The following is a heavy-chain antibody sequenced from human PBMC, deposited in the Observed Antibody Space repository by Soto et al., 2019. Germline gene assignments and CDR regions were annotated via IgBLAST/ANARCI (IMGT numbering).Heavy chain of an antibody. CDR2: ISYSENT. CDR3: AKIRENSGWYFLMDY. Sequence: SETLSLTCTVSGASISSYYWSWIRQPPGKGLEWIGYISYSENTNYNPSLKSRLTISIDTPRSQFSLKLSSVTAADTAVYFCAKIRENSGWYFLMDYWGQGTLVTVSS. V-gene: IGHV4-59*08. D-gene: IGHD6-19*01. J-gene: IGHJ4*02. CDR1: GASISSYY.